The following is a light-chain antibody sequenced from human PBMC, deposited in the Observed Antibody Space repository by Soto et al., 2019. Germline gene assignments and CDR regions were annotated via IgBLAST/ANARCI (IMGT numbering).Light chain of an antibody. J-gene: IGKJ5*01. V-gene: IGKV1-5*03. CDR2: KAS. CDR3: QQYNTYST. CDR1: QSISSW. Sequence: DIQMTQSPSTLSASVGDRVTITCRASQSISSWLAWYQQKPGKAPKLLIYKASSFESGVPSRFSGSESGTDFTLTISSLQPEDSATYYCQQYNTYSTFGQGTRLEIK.